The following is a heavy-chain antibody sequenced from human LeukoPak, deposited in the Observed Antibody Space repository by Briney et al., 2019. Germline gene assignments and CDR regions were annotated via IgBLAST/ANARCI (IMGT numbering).Heavy chain of an antibody. J-gene: IGHJ2*01. D-gene: IGHD1-1*01. CDR3: ARELISTTWRGNRSYFDL. CDR2: IWYDGSNK. Sequence: PGGSLRLSCAASGFTFSSYWMSWVRQAPGKGLEWVAVIWYDGSNKYYADSVKGRFTISRDNSKNTLYLQMNSLRVEDTAVYYCARELISTTWRGNRSYFDLWGRGTLVTVSS. V-gene: IGHV3-33*08. CDR1: GFTFSSYW.